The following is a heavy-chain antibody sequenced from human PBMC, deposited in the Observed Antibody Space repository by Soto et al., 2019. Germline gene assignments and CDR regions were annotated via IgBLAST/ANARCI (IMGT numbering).Heavy chain of an antibody. J-gene: IGHJ5*02. CDR3: ARVGGINWFDP. CDR2: TYHSGRT. D-gene: IGHD3-16*01. V-gene: IGHV4-30-2*01. Sequence: PSETLSLTCTVTGGSINSGGYSWSWIRQPPGKGLEWIGYTYHSGRTYYNPSLKSRVTISVDRSKNQFSLKLSSVTAADTAVYYCARVGGINWFDPWGQGTLVTVSS. CDR1: GGSINSGGYS.